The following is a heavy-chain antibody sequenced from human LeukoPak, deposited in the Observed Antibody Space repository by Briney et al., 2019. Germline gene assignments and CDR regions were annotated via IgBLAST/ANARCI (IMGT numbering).Heavy chain of an antibody. J-gene: IGHJ6*03. CDR3: ARVEQLAHYYYYYMDV. CDR2: IYYSGST. CDR1: GGSISSSSYY. V-gene: IGHV4-39*07. D-gene: IGHD6-6*01. Sequence: SETLSLTCTVSGGSISSSSYYWGWIRQPPGQGLEWIGRIYYSGSTYYNPSLKSRVTISVDTSKNQFSLKLSSVTAADTAVYYCARVEQLAHYYYYYMDVWGKGTTVTVSS.